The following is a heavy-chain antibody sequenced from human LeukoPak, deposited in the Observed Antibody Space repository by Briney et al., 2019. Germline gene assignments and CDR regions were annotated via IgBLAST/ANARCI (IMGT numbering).Heavy chain of an antibody. CDR3: ARSVGGWFFYYFDY. Sequence: GASVKVSCKASGYTFTSYGISWVRQAPGQGLEWMGRISAYNGNTNYAQKLQGRVTMTTDTSTSTAYMELRSLRSDDTAVYYCARSVGGWFFYYFDYWGQRTLVTVSS. CDR1: GYTFTSYG. J-gene: IGHJ4*02. D-gene: IGHD6-19*01. CDR2: ISAYNGNT. V-gene: IGHV1-18*01.